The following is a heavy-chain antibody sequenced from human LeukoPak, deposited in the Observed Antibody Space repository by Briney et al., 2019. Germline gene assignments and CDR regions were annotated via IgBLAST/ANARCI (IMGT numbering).Heavy chain of an antibody. CDR1: GFTFSDYY. J-gene: IGHJ6*02. Sequence: PGGSLRLSCAASGFTFSDYYMSWIRQAPGKGLELVSYISSSGSTIYYADCVKGRFTIPRDNAKNSLYLQINSLRAEDTAVYYCARDMQGSYYDILTGYSPGPDYYYYYGMDVWGQGTTVTVSS. V-gene: IGHV3-11*01. D-gene: IGHD3-9*01. CDR2: ISSSGSTI. CDR3: ARDMQGSYYDILTGYSPGPDYYYYYGMDV.